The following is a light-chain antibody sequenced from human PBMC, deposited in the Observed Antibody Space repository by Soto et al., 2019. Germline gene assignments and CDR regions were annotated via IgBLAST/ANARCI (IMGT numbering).Light chain of an antibody. V-gene: IGKV1-39*01. CDR1: QKINNF. Sequence: DIQMTQSPSSLSASVGDSVTITCRASQKINNFLNWYQQKPGKAPKLLIFLASSLESGVPSRFGGSGFGTDFTLSIISLQPEDSATYYLQQSLGYPRTFGGGTKVEI. CDR2: LAS. CDR3: QQSLGYPRT. J-gene: IGKJ4*01.